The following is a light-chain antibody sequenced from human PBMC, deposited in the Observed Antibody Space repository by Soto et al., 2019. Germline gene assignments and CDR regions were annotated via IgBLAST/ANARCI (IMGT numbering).Light chain of an antibody. CDR3: QQSYSTLGT. V-gene: IGKV1-39*01. Sequence: DIQMTQSPSSLSASVGDRVTITCRASQSISGYLNWYQQKPGKAPKLLIYAASSLQSGVPSRFSGSGSGTDFTLTISSLQPEDFATYYCQQSYSTLGTFGGGTKVEIK. CDR2: AAS. CDR1: QSISGY. J-gene: IGKJ4*01.